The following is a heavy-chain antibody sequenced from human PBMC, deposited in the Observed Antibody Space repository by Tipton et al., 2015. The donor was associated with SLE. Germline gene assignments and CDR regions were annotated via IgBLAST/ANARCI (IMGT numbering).Heavy chain of an antibody. CDR3: ARDRVPYSSGCFDI. CDR2: IYHSGST. Sequence: TLSLTCTVSGGSVSSGSYYWSWIRQPPGKGLEWIGYIYHSGSTYYNPSLKSRVTISVDTSKNQFSLKLSSVTAADTAVYYCARDRVPYSSGCFDIWGQGTMVTVSS. CDR1: GGSVSSGSYY. D-gene: IGHD6-19*01. J-gene: IGHJ3*02. V-gene: IGHV4-30-2*01.